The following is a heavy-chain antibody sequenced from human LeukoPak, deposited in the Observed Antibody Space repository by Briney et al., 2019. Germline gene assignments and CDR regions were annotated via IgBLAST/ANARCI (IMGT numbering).Heavy chain of an antibody. CDR1: GGSISSSTYY. Sequence: SETLSLTCTVSGGSISSSTYYWGWIRQPPGKGLEWIGSIYYNGNTYYNPSLKSRVTISVDTSKNQFSLKLSSVTAADTAVYYCAREEDYSNYDDAFDIWGQGTMVTVSS. CDR3: AREEDYSNYDDAFDI. V-gene: IGHV4-39*07. J-gene: IGHJ3*02. CDR2: IYYNGNT. D-gene: IGHD4-11*01.